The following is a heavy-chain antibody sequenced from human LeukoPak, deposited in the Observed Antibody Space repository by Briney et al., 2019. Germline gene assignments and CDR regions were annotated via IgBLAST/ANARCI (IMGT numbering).Heavy chain of an antibody. D-gene: IGHD5-18*01. CDR3: ARHIQNWFDP. CDR1: GGSINSYY. V-gene: IGHV4-59*08. CDR2: IYYSGST. Sequence: SETLSLTCTVSGGSINSYYWSWIRQPPGKGLEWIGYIYYSGSTNYNLSLKSRVTISLDTSKNQFSLELNSVTAADTAVYYCARHIQNWFDPWGQGTLVTVSS. J-gene: IGHJ5*02.